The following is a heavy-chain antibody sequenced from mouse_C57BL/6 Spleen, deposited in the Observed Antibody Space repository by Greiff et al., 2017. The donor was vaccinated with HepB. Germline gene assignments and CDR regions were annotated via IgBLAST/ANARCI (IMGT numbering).Heavy chain of an antibody. CDR1: GYTFTDYY. CDR3: ARSRSTGNWFAY. V-gene: IGHV1-26*01. D-gene: IGHD5-1*01. Sequence: EVQLQQSGPELVKPGASVKISCKASGYTFTDYYMNWVKQSHGKSLEWIGDINPNNGGTSYNQKFKGKATLTVDKSSGTAYMELRSLTSEDSAVYYCARSRSTGNWFAYWGQGTLVTVSA. CDR2: INPNNGGT. J-gene: IGHJ3*01.